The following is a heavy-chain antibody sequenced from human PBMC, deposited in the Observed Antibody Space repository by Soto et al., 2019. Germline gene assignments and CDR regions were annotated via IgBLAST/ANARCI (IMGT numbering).Heavy chain of an antibody. J-gene: IGHJ4*02. D-gene: IGHD7-27*01. CDR3: ARGWGRIFDY. CDR2: IYNSGST. CDR1: GGSISSGGYS. Sequence: SETLSLTCAVSGGSISSGGYSWSWIRQPPGKGLEWIGYIYNSGSTYYNPSLKSRVTISVDTSKNQFSLKLSSVTAADTAVYYCARGWGRIFDYWGQGTLVTVSS. V-gene: IGHV4-30-2*01.